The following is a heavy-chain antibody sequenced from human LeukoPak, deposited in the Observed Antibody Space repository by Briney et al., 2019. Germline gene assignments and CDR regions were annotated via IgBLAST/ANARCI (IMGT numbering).Heavy chain of an antibody. J-gene: IGHJ4*02. CDR2: ISGSDGTT. D-gene: IGHD6-13*01. CDR3: ALVSLYSSSWYGDY. Sequence: GGSLRLSCEASGFTLSTYAVSWVRQAPGKGLEWVSAISGSDGTTYYADSVKGRFTISRDISKNTLFLQMNSLRAEDTALYYRALVSLYSSSWYGDYWGQGTLVTVSS. CDR1: GFTLSTYA. V-gene: IGHV3-23*01.